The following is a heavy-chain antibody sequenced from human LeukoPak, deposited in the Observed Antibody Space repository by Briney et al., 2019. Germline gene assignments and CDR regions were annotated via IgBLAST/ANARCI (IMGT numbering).Heavy chain of an antibody. Sequence: GESLKISCQASGYSFTDYWIGWVRQVPGEGLEWMVIFYPGDSDTRYNPSFQGQITISADKSIRTAYLQWSSLKASDTAMYYCARSDQLRWFGEARRPYYYGMDVWGQGTAVTVSS. CDR1: GYSFTDYW. J-gene: IGHJ6*02. CDR2: FYPGDSDT. D-gene: IGHD3-10*01. V-gene: IGHV5-51*01. CDR3: ARSDQLRWFGEARRPYYYGMDV.